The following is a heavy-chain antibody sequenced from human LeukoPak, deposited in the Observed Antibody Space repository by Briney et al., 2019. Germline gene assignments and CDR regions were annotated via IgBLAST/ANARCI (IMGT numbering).Heavy chain of an antibody. CDR3: ARGGIAVADNYFDY. Sequence: SETLSLTCAVSGGSISSSNWWSWVRQPPGKGLEWIGEIYHSGSTNYNPSLKSRVTISVDKSKNQFSLKLSSVTTAGTAVYYCARGGIAVADNYFDYWGQGTLVTVSS. J-gene: IGHJ4*02. D-gene: IGHD6-19*01. CDR1: GGSISSSNW. V-gene: IGHV4-4*02. CDR2: IYHSGST.